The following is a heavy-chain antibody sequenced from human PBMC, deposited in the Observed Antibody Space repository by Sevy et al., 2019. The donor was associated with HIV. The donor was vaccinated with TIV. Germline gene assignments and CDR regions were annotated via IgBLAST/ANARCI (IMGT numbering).Heavy chain of an antibody. CDR2: ISGSGGST. CDR3: AKYYYGSGSYYNEQPGQAGLFAFDI. J-gene: IGHJ3*02. Sequence: GGSLRLSCVVSGFTFSSFDMHWVRQAPGKGLEWVSAISGSGGSTYYADSVKGRFTISRDNSKNTLYLQMNSLRAEDTAVYYCAKYYYGSGSYYNEQPGQAGLFAFDIWGQGTMVTVSS. D-gene: IGHD3-10*01. CDR1: GFTFSSFD. V-gene: IGHV3-23*01.